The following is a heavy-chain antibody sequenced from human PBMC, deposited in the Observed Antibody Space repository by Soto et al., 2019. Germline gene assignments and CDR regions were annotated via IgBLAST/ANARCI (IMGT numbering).Heavy chain of an antibody. CDR1: GFSFSTYT. V-gene: IGHV3-23*01. D-gene: IGHD2-8*01. J-gene: IGHJ4*02. CDR2: ISGSGGSP. CDR3: AKARCTTSNCYVPDY. Sequence: GGSLRLSCAASGFSFSTYTMSWVRRAPEKGLEWVSAISGSGGSPSYADSVQGRFTISRDNPKKTLYLQMNSLRAEDTAVYYCAKARCTTSNCYVPDYWGQGTLVTVSS.